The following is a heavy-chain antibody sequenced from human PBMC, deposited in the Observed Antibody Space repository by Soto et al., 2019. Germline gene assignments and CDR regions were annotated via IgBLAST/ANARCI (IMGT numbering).Heavy chain of an antibody. CDR3: AREKYFYGCFEY. J-gene: IGHJ4*02. Sequence: SETLSLTCTVSGGSISSGDYKWSWILHPPGKGLEWIGYIYYTVSTCYNPSLKSRVTISVHTSKTDFSLKLNSVTAADTPVYYCAREKYFYGCFEYWGQGTMVTVSS. D-gene: IGHD3-10*01. V-gene: IGHV4-30-4*01. CDR1: GGSISSGDYK. CDR2: IYYTVST.